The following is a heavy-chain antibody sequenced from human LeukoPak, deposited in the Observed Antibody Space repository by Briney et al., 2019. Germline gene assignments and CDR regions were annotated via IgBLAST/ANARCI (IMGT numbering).Heavy chain of an antibody. CDR3: AKDFSVSSWFRMDV. J-gene: IGHJ6*02. V-gene: IGHV3-23*01. CDR1: GFTFSSYA. CDR2: ISGSGGST. Sequence: PGGSLRLSCAASGFTFSSYAMSWVRQAPGKGLEWVSAISGSGGSTYYADSLKGRFTISRDNSKNTLYLQMNSLRAEDTAVYYCAKDFSVSSWFRMDVWGQGTTVTVSS. D-gene: IGHD6-13*01.